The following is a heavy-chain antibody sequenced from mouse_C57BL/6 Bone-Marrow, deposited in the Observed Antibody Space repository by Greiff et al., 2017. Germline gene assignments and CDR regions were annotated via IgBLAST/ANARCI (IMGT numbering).Heavy chain of an antibody. J-gene: IGHJ2*01. CDR2: INPYNGGT. Sequence: VQLQQSGPVLVKPGASVKMSCKASGYTFTDYYMNWVKQSHGKSLEWIGVINPYNGGTSYNQKFKGKATLTVDKSSSTAYMELNSLTSEDSAVYYCARLYYGLDYWGQGTTLTVSS. CDR3: ARLYYGLDY. D-gene: IGHD1-1*01. V-gene: IGHV1-19*01. CDR1: GYTFTDYY.